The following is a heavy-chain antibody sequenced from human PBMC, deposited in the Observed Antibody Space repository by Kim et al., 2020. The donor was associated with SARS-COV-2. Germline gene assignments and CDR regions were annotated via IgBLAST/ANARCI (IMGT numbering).Heavy chain of an antibody. CDR2: ISYDGSNK. CDR3: AKDGGFLEWLLDAFDI. D-gene: IGHD3-3*01. J-gene: IGHJ3*02. V-gene: IGHV3-30*18. Sequence: GGSLRLSCAASGFSFSSYGMHWVRQAPGKGLEWVAVISYDGSNKFYADSVKGRFTISRDNSKNTLYLQMNSLRAEDTAVYYCAKDGGFLEWLLDAFDIWGQGTMVTVSS. CDR1: GFSFSSYG.